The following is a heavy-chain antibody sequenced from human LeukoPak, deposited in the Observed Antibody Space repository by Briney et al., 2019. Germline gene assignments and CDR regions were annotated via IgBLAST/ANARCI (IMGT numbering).Heavy chain of an antibody. CDR2: ITSSSTNI. Sequence: PGGSLRLSCAASGFTFSTYNMNWVRQAPGKGLEWVSHITSSSTNIYYADSVKGRFTISRNNAKNALSLQMNSLRDEDTAVYYCARDPSWGSSFDYWGQGTLVTVSS. CDR3: ARDPSWGSSFDY. D-gene: IGHD7-27*01. J-gene: IGHJ4*02. V-gene: IGHV3-48*02. CDR1: GFTFSTYN.